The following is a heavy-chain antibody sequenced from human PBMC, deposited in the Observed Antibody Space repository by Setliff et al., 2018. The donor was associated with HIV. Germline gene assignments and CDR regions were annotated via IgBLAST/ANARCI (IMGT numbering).Heavy chain of an antibody. CDR2: IEYGGST. CDR3: ARGPARRYRSSTVYGL. CDR1: GGSGGSFSGWY. J-gene: IGHJ3*01. Sequence: SETLSLTCAVYGGSGGSFSGWYWTWIRLIPGKGLEWIGEIEYGGSTTYNPSLESRVTISVDTSKTQFSLKLSDVTVADTGIYYCARGPARRYRSSTVYGLWGPGTRVTVS. D-gene: IGHD2-2*01. V-gene: IGHV4-34*01.